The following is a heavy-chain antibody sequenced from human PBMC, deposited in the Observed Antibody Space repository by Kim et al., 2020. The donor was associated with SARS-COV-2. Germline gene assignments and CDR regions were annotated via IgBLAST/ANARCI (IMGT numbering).Heavy chain of an antibody. D-gene: IGHD3-9*01. Sequence: GGSLRLSCAASGFTFSSYAMSWVRQAPGKGLEWVSTISGSGDNTYDADSVKGRFTISRDNSKNTLYLQMNILRAEDTAVYYCAKDWPGVYYEILAGYYDYWGQGTLVTVSS. J-gene: IGHJ4*02. CDR3: AKDWPGVYYEILAGYYDY. CDR2: ISGSGDNT. CDR1: GFTFSSYA. V-gene: IGHV3-23*01.